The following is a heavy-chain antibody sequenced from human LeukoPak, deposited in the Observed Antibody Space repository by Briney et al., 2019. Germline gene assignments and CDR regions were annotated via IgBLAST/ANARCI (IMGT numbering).Heavy chain of an antibody. CDR2: IYYSGST. D-gene: IGHD3-10*01. V-gene: IGHV4-34*01. J-gene: IGHJ6*03. CDR3: ARSNPSITMVRGGSYYMDV. CDR1: GGSFSGYY. Sequence: PSETLSLTCAMYGGSFSGYYRSWIRQPPGKGLEWIGSIYYSGSTYYNPSLKSRVTISVDTSKNQFSLKLSSVTAADTAVYYCARSNPSITMVRGGSYYMDVWGKGTTVTVSS.